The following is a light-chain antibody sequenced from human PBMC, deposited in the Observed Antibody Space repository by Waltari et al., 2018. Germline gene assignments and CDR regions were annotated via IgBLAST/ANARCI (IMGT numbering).Light chain of an antibody. CDR1: SGYSGNV. CDR2: VNSDGSH. J-gene: IGLJ3*02. V-gene: IGLV4-69*01. CDR3: QTGGHGTWV. Sequence: LVLTQSPSASASLGASVKLTCTLSSGYSGNVIAWLQQQPGKGPRYLMKVNSDGSHRKGDDIPDRFSASKSGTECQLTISSLQSEDEADYFCQTGGHGTWVFGGGTKLTVL.